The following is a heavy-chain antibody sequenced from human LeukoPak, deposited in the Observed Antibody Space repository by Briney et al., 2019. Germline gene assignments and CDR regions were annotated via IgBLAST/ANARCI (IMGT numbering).Heavy chain of an antibody. D-gene: IGHD5-18*01. CDR1: GGSISSGSYY. V-gene: IGHV4-61*10. CDR2: IYYSGST. J-gene: IGHJ5*02. Sequence: SETLSLTCTVSGGSISSGSYYWSWIRQPAGKGLEWIGYIYYSGSTNYNPSLKSRVAISVDTSKNQFSLKLSSVTAADTAVYYCARDRSYEGLNWFDPWGQGILVTVSS. CDR3: ARDRSYEGLNWFDP.